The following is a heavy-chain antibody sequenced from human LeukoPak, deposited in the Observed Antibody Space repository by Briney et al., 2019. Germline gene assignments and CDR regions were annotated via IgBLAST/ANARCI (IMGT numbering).Heavy chain of an antibody. Sequence: PGGSLRLSCAASPFTSCGHWMSWVRQAPGKGLEWVANIKEDGSEKYYVDSVKGRFSISRDNAKDLLYLQINSLRVEDTAVYYCARNSFAELFLLGSAYGMDVWGQGTTVTVSS. CDR3: ARNSFAELFLLGSAYGMDV. CDR1: PFTSCGHW. V-gene: IGHV3-7*01. CDR2: IKEDGSEK. J-gene: IGHJ6*02. D-gene: IGHD3-10*01.